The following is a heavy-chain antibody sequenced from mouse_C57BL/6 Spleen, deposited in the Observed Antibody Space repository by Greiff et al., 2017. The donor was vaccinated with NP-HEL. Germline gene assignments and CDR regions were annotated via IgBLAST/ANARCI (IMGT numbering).Heavy chain of an antibody. CDR3: TTFYYSNPFAY. CDR2: IDPENGDT. J-gene: IGHJ3*01. Sequence: EVQLQQSGAELVRPGASVKLSCTASGFNIKDDYMHWVKQRPEQGLEWIGWIDPENGDTEYASKFQGKATITADTSSNTAYLQLSSLTSEDTAVYYCTTFYYSNPFAYWGQGTLVTVSA. D-gene: IGHD2-5*01. CDR1: GFNIKDDY. V-gene: IGHV14-4*01.